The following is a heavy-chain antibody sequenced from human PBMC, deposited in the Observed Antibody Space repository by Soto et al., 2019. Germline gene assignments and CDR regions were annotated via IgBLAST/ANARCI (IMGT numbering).Heavy chain of an antibody. CDR3: ARDLRSRGWFDP. V-gene: IGHV4-59*11. CDR2: TYFRGSA. J-gene: IGHJ5*02. Sequence: SETLSLTCDVSGVSITSHYWNWTRQSPGMGLEWIGSTYFRGSASYNPSLKSRVTISLDTSKDQLSLTLSAVTAADSAVYYCARDLRSRGWFDPWGPGILVTVSS. CDR1: GVSITSHY.